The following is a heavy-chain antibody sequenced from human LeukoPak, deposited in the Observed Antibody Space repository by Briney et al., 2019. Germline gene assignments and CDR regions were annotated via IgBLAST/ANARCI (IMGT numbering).Heavy chain of an antibody. CDR2: VEYSGNT. CDR1: GGSLTNYF. V-gene: IGHV4-59*08. CDR3: ARGVSGYFDL. J-gene: IGHJ2*01. Sequence: SETLSLTRTVSGGSLTNYFWSWIRQPPEKGPEWIAFVEYSGNTNCNPSLKSRLIISRDTSKNQFSLTLTSVTAADTAVYYCARGVSGYFDLWGRGTLVTVSS. D-gene: IGHD3-10*01.